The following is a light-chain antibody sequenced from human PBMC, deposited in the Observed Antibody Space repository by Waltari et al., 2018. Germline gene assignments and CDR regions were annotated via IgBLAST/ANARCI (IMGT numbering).Light chain of an antibody. V-gene: IGKV3-20*01. J-gene: IGKJ4*01. CDR3: QQYDGSVLT. CDR1: QTINNNF. Sequence: IVLTQSPDTLSLSPGQRATLSCRASQTINNNFLFWYQQKPGQSPRLIIHGASSRATAFPDRFSGSGSGTDFTLTISSLKPEDSAVYYCQQYDGSVLTFGGGTKVEI. CDR2: GAS.